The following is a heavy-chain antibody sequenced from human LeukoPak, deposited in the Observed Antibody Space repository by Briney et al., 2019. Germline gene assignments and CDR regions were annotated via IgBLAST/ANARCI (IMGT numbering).Heavy chain of an antibody. J-gene: IGHJ4*02. V-gene: IGHV4-39*01. D-gene: IGHD6-13*01. Sequence: SETLSLTCTVSGGSISSSSYYWGWIRQPPGKGLEWIGSIYYSGSTYYNPSLKSRVTLSVDTSKNQFSLKLSSVTAADTAVYYCARLPGGIAADSRYPDYWGQGTLVTVSS. CDR3: ARLPGGIAADSRYPDY. CDR1: GGSISSSSYY. CDR2: IYYSGST.